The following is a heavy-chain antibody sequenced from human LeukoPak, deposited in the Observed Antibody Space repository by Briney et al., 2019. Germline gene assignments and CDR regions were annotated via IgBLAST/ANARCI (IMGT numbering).Heavy chain of an antibody. CDR3: ARXAXAAXFLGYYYGMDV. CDR2: ISAYNGNT. D-gene: IGHD6-13*01. J-gene: IGHJ6*02. Sequence: ASVKVSCKASGYTFTSYGISWVRQAPGQGLEWMGWISAYNGNTNYAQKLQGRVTMTTDTSTSTAYMELRSLRSDDTAVYYCARXAXAAXFLGYYYGMDVWGQGTTVTVSS. CDR1: GYTFTSYG. V-gene: IGHV1-18*01.